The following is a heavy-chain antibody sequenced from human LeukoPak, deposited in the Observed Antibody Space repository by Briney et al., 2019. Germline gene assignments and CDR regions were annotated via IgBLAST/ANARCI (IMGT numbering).Heavy chain of an antibody. J-gene: IGHJ5*02. CDR1: GGSISSYY. CDR2: IYYSGST. V-gene: IGHV4-59*12. Sequence: SETLSLTCTVSGGSISSYYWSWIRQPPGKGLEWIGYIYYSGSTNYNPSLKSRVTISLDTSKNQFSLKLSSVTAADTAVYYCAREVDYYGSGWFDPWGQGALVTVSS. D-gene: IGHD3-10*01. CDR3: AREVDYYGSGWFDP.